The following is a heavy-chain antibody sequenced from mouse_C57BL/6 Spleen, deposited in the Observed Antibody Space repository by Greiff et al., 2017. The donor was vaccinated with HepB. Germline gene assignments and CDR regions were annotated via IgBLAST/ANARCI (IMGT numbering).Heavy chain of an antibody. J-gene: IGHJ4*01. CDR3: ARIYGSSPYYAMDY. D-gene: IGHD1-1*01. Sequence: QVQLQQPGAELVMPGASVKLSCKASGYTFTSYWMHWVKQRPGQGLEWIGEIDPSDSYTNYNQKFKGKSTLTVDKSSSTAYMQLSSLTSEDSAVYYSARIYGSSPYYAMDYWGQGTSVTVSS. V-gene: IGHV1-69*01. CDR1: GYTFTSYW. CDR2: IDPSDSYT.